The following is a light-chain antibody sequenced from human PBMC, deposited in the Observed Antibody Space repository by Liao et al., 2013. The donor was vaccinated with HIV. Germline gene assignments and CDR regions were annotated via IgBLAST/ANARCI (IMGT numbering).Light chain of an antibody. CDR3: QVWDSSTSFV. CDR2: EDT. Sequence: SYELTQSPSVSVSPGQTASVTCSGDKLGDKYASWYQVRPGQSPEVVIYEDTKRPSGIPDRFSGSNSGNTATLTISGTQAMDEADYYCQVWDSSTSFVFGTGTKVTVL. J-gene: IGLJ1*01. CDR1: KLGDKY. V-gene: IGLV3-1*01.